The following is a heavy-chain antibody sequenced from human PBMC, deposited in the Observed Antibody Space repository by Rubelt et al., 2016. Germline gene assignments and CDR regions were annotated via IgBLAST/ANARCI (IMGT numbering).Heavy chain of an antibody. CDR3: ARDSNYYGLGSYPIGY. V-gene: IGHV3-30*04. Sequence: VQLVESGGGVVQPGRSLRLSCADSGFTFSSYAMHWVRQAPGKGLEWVAVISYDGSNKYYADSVKGRFTISRDNSKNTLYLQMNSLRVEDTAVYYCARDSNYYGLGSYPIGYWGQGTLVTVSS. CDR1: GFTFSSYA. J-gene: IGHJ4*02. CDR2: ISYDGSNK. D-gene: IGHD3-10*01.